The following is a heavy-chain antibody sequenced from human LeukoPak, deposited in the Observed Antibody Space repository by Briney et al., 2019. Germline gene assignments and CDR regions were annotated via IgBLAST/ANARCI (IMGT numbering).Heavy chain of an antibody. J-gene: IGHJ4*02. CDR3: AKDNYYDSSGYFDY. V-gene: IGHV3-9*03. CDR1: GFTFSSDA. D-gene: IGHD3-22*01. CDR2: ISWNSGSI. Sequence: GGSLRLSCAASGFTFSSDAMRWVRQAPGKGLEWVSGISWNSGSIGYADSVKGRFTISRDNAKNSLYLQMNSLRAEDMALYYCAKDNYYDSSGYFDYWGQGTLVTVSS.